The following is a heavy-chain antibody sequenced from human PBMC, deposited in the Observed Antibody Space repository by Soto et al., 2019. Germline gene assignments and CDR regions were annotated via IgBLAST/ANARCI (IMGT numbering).Heavy chain of an antibody. CDR2: IWYDGSNK. Sequence: QVQLVESGGGVVQPGRSLRLSCAASEFTFSSYGMHWVRQAPGKGLEWVAVIWYDGSNKYYADSVKGRFTISRDNSKNTLDLQMNSLRAEDRAVYYCARVENYCDRGPFDIWGQETMVTVSS. J-gene: IGHJ3*02. D-gene: IGHD4-17*01. CDR1: EFTFSSYG. V-gene: IGHV3-33*01. CDR3: ARVENYCDRGPFDI.